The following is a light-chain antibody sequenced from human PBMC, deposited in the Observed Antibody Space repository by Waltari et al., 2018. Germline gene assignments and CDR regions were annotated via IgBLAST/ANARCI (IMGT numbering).Light chain of an antibody. CDR3: QSYDSNNYVI. J-gene: IGLJ2*01. CDR1: SGNIASTS. V-gene: IGLV6-57*01. Sequence: NFMLTQPRSVSESPGKTVTISCTRRSGNIASTSVQWYQQRPGSSPTTVIYEDYHRPSGVPDRFSASFDSSSNSASLTISGLKTEDEADYYCQSYDSNNYVIFGGGTKLTVL. CDR2: EDY.